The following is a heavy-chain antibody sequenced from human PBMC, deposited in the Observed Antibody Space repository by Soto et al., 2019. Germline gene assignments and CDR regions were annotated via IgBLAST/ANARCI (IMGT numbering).Heavy chain of an antibody. CDR1: GFSFDDYA. J-gene: IGHJ6*02. V-gene: IGHV3-9*01. CDR3: AKDAVGYDILTGYYRDYYYGMDV. CDR2: ISWNSGSI. Sequence: EVQLVESGGGLVQPGRSLRLSCAASGFSFDDYAMHWVRQAPGKGLEWVSGISWNSGSIGYADSVKGRFTISRDNAKNSLYLQMNSLRAEDTALYYCAKDAVGYDILTGYYRDYYYGMDVWGQGTTVTVSS. D-gene: IGHD3-9*01.